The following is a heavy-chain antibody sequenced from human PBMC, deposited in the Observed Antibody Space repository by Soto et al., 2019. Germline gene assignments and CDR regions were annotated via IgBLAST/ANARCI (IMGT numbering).Heavy chain of an antibody. Sequence: SVKVSCKASGGTFSSYAISWVRQAPGQGLEWMGGIIPIFGTANYAQKFQGRVTITADESTSTAYMELSSLRSEDTAVYYCATSPPCWYGDSPFFFDCWGQGPLVPVSS. V-gene: IGHV1-69*13. CDR2: IIPIFGTA. J-gene: IGHJ4*02. CDR3: ATSPPCWYGDSPFFFDC. CDR1: GGTFSSYA. D-gene: IGHD4-17*01.